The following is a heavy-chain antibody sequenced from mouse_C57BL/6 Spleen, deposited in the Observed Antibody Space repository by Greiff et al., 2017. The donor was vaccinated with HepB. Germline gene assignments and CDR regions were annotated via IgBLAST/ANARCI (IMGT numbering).Heavy chain of an antibody. D-gene: IGHD2-1*01. Sequence: LVRPGASVTLSCKASGYTFTDYEMHWVKQTPVHGLEWIGAIDPETGGTAYNQKFKGKAILTADKSSSTAYMELRSLTSEDSAVYYCTRGDYGKDYFDYWGQGTTLTVSS. CDR1: GYTFTDYE. CDR2: IDPETGGT. J-gene: IGHJ2*01. CDR3: TRGDYGKDYFDY. V-gene: IGHV1-15*01.